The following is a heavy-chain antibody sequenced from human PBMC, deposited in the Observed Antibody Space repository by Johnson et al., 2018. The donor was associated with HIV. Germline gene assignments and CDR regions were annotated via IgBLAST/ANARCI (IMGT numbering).Heavy chain of an antibody. Sequence: QVQLVESGGGVVQRGGSLRLSRVASGFTFSSYGMHWVRQAPGKGREWVAFIRYDGTNKYYADPVKGRFHVARDNSKNPLYVAMNSLRVEDTAVYYCAKVGRMTTVVTPGDAFDIWGQGTKVTVSS. CDR2: IRYDGTNK. CDR1: GFTFSSYG. D-gene: IGHD4-23*01. CDR3: AKVGRMTTVVTPGDAFDI. V-gene: IGHV3-30*02. J-gene: IGHJ3*02.